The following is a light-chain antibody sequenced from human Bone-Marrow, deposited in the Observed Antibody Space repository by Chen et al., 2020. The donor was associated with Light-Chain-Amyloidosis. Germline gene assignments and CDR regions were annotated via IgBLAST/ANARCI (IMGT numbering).Light chain of an antibody. CDR2: DAS. CDR3: QQRSNWPPS. J-gene: IGKJ4*01. CDR1: QSVSSN. Sequence: EIVMTQSPATLSVSPGERATLSCRASQSVSSNLAWYQQKPGQAPRLLIYDASNRATGIPARCSGSGSGTDFTLTISSLEPEDFAVYYCQQRSNWPPSFGGGTKVEIK. V-gene: IGKV3-11*01.